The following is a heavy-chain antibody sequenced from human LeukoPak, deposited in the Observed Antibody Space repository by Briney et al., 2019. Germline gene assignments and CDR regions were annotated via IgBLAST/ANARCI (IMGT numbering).Heavy chain of an antibody. D-gene: IGHD4/OR15-4a*01. CDR3: ARRDYAAWFDP. J-gene: IGHJ5*02. Sequence: SETLSLTCNVSGDSNTSGGFYWAWIRQSPGKGLEWIGNVYYSGTTQYNPSLKGRVTTSMDMSKNQFSLNLNSVSVTDTAIYYCARRDYAAWFDPWGQGTLVTVSS. V-gene: IGHV4-39*01. CDR2: VYYSGTT. CDR1: GDSNTSGGFY.